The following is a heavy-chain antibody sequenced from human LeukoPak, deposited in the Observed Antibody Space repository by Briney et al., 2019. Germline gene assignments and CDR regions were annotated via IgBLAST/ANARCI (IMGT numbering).Heavy chain of an antibody. D-gene: IGHD4-11*01. CDR3: ARSPSTVHYYYYGMDV. CDR2: INHSGST. Sequence: PSETLSLTCAVYGGSFSGYYWSWIRQPPGKGLEWIGEINHSGSTNYNPSLKSRVTISVDTSKNQFSLKLSSVTAADTAVYYCARSPSTVHYYYYGMDVWGQGTTVTVSS. V-gene: IGHV4-34*01. CDR1: GGSFSGYY. J-gene: IGHJ6*02.